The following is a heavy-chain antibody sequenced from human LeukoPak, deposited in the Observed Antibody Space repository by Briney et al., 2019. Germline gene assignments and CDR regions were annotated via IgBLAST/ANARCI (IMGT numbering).Heavy chain of an antibody. D-gene: IGHD2-21*02. CDR3: AKEVDCPSDCLFFHS. CDR2: ISSSSNYI. V-gene: IGHV3-21*04. CDR1: GFTFSNFS. Sequence: GGSLRLSCAASGFTFSNFSMTWVRQAPGKGLEWVSSISSSSNYIFQADSVKGRFTISRDNAKNSLFLQMNSLRPEDTALYHCAKEVDCPSDCLFFHSWGQGTLVTVSS. J-gene: IGHJ4*02.